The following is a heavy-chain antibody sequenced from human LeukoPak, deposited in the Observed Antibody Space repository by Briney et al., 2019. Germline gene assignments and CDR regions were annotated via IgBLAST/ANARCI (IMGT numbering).Heavy chain of an antibody. CDR3: ATGSQIREADY. V-gene: IGHV3-7*03. D-gene: IGHD3-10*01. CDR2: INQDGSEK. Sequence: GGSLRLSCVVSGFTFRTYWMSWVRQAPGKGLEWVININQDGSEKYCVDSVKGRFTISRDNAKQSLSLQMNSLRAEDTAVYYCATGSQIREADYWGQGTLVTVSS. J-gene: IGHJ4*02. CDR1: GFTFRTYW.